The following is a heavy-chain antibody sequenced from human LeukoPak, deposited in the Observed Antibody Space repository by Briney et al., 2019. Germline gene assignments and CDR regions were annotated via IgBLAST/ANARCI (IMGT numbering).Heavy chain of an antibody. D-gene: IGHD6-13*01. Sequence: GGSLRLSCAASGFTFSNYGMHWVRQAPGKGLEWVAVIWYDGSYKYYAESVKGRFTISRDNSKNTLYLQMNSLRAEDTAVYYCAKVVQYTASTGAGLDYWGQGTLVTVSS. CDR3: AKVVQYTASTGAGLDY. J-gene: IGHJ4*02. CDR2: IWYDGSYK. V-gene: IGHV3-33*06. CDR1: GFTFSNYG.